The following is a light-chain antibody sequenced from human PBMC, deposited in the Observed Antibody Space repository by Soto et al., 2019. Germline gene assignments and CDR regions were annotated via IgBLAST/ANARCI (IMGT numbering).Light chain of an antibody. CDR1: QGISSW. CDR2: KAS. CDR3: QQYNAYSRT. J-gene: IGKJ1*01. V-gene: IGKV1-5*03. Sequence: DIQMTQSPSTLSASVGDRVTITCRASQGISSWLAWYQQKPGKAPKLLIYKASSLEIGVPSRFSGSGSGTEFTLTISSLQADDFATYYCQQYNAYSRTFGQGTKVDI.